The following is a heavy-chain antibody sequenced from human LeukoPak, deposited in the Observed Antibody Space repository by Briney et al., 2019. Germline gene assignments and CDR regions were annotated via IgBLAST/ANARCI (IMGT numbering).Heavy chain of an antibody. CDR1: GYTFTGHY. V-gene: IGHV1-2*02. CDR3: ARDRGSYFHDAFDI. CDR2: INPSSGGT. Sequence: ASVKVSCKASGYTFTGHYMQWVRQAPGQGLEWMGWINPSSGGTNYAQKFQGRVTMTGDTPINTVYMELSRLTSDDAAVYYCARDRGSYFHDAFDIWGQGTMVTVSS. D-gene: IGHD1-26*01. J-gene: IGHJ3*02.